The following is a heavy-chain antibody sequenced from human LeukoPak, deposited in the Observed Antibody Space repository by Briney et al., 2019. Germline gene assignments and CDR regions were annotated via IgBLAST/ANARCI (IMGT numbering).Heavy chain of an antibody. CDR3: ARDQEMATPDY. CDR1: GYTFSSYA. CDR2: INAGTGNT. J-gene: IGHJ4*02. Sequence: ASVKVSCKASGYTFSSYAIHWVRQAPGQRLEWLGWINAGTGNTKYSQTFQGRVTITRDTSASTAYMELSSLKSEDTSVYYCARDQEMATPDYWGQGTLVTVSS. V-gene: IGHV1-3*01. D-gene: IGHD5-24*01.